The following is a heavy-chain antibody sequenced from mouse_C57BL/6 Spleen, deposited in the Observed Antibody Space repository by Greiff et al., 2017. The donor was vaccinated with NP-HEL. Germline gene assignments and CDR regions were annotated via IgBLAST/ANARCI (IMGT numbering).Heavy chain of an antibody. J-gene: IGHJ2*01. CDR2: IDPSDSET. Sequence: QVQLQQSGAELVRPGSSVKLSCKASGYTFTSYWMHWVKQRPIQGLEWIGNIDPSDSETHYNQKFKDKATLTVDKSSSTAYMQLSSLTSADSAVYYCARLDYYGSRCYFDYWGQGTTLTVSS. V-gene: IGHV1-52*01. CDR1: GYTFTSYW. D-gene: IGHD1-1*01. CDR3: ARLDYYGSRCYFDY.